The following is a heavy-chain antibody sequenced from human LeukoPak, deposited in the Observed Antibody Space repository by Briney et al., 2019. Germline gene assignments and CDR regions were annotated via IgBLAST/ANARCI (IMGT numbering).Heavy chain of an antibody. J-gene: IGHJ4*02. CDR2: ISDDGINK. CDR1: GFTVSSNY. CDR3: ARGRYYYDISGYSTYYFDY. Sequence: GGSLRLSCAASGFTVSSNYMSWVRQAPDKGLGWVALISDDGINKYYEDSVKGRFTIARDNSKDTLFLQMNSLRPEDTAVYYCARGRYYYDISGYSTYYFDYWGQGTLVTVSS. D-gene: IGHD3-22*01. V-gene: IGHV3-30*03.